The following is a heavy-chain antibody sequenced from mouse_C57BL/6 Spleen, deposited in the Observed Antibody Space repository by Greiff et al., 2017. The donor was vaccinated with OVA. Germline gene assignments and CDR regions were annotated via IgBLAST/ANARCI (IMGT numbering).Heavy chain of an antibody. D-gene: IGHD2-4*01. CDR1: GYSFTGYY. J-gene: IGHJ3*01. Sequence: EVQLQQSGPELVKPGASVKISCKASGYSFTGYYMNWVKQSPEKSLEWIGEINPSTGGTTYNQKFKAKATLTVDKSSSTAYMQLKSLTTEDSAIYYCARWSDYGFAYWGQGTLVTVSA. CDR3: ARWSDYGFAY. V-gene: IGHV1-42*01. CDR2: INPSTGGT.